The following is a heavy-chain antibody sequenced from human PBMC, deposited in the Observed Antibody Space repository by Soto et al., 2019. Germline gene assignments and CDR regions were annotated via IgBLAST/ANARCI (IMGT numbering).Heavy chain of an antibody. CDR2: ISGSGGST. CDR3: AKDSGYQLPDNYFYYGLDV. D-gene: IGHD2-2*01. Sequence: GGSLRLSCAASGFPFSNSAMSWVRQAPGKGLEWVSAISGSGGSTYYADSVKGRFTISRGNSENTLYLQMNSLRAEDTAVYYCAKDSGYQLPDNYFYYGLDVWGQGTTVTVSS. J-gene: IGHJ6*02. CDR1: GFPFSNSA. V-gene: IGHV3-23*01.